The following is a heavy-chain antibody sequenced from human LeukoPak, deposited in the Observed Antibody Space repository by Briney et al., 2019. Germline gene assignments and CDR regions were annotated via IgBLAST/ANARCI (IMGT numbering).Heavy chain of an antibody. CDR2: INSNIGAT. CDR3: ARDGSLGY. D-gene: IGHD5-12*01. V-gene: IGHV1-2*02. J-gene: IGHJ4*02. Sequence: GASVTVSCKASGYTFTYYYIHWVRQAPGQGLEWMGWINSNIGATNYAQKFQGRVTMTRDTSISTAYMELTRLGSDDSAVYYCARDGSLGYWGQGTLVTVSS. CDR1: GYTFTYYY.